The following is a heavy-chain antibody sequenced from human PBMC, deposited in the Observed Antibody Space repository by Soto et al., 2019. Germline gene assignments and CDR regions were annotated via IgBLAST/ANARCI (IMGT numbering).Heavy chain of an antibody. CDR2: ISLYSDGT. V-gene: IGHV1-18*01. CDR3: ARVVPGAEAWFGP. J-gene: IGHJ5*02. CDR1: GYTFSNYG. Sequence: QVQLVQSGGEVKRPGASVKVSCKTSGYTFSNYGITWVRQAPGQPLEWLGWISLYSDGTNYAQKFQGRVSMTTDTSTHTAYMELRSLRSDATAVYYCARVVPGAEAWFGPWGQGTLVTVSS. D-gene: IGHD2-2*01.